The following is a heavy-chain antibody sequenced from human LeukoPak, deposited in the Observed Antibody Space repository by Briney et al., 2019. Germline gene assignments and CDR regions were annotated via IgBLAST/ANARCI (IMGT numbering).Heavy chain of an antibody. CDR2: FYYGGST. CDR1: GGSISSSRYY. D-gene: IGHD2-15*01. CDR3: ARAVIVVAAATQRNWFDP. Sequence: SETLSLTCTVSGGSISSSRYYWGWIRQPPEKGLEWIGSFYYGGSTYCNPSLKSRVTISVDTSKNQFSLKLSSVTAADTAIYYCARAVIVVAAATQRNWFDPWGQGTLVTVSS. J-gene: IGHJ5*02. V-gene: IGHV4-39*07.